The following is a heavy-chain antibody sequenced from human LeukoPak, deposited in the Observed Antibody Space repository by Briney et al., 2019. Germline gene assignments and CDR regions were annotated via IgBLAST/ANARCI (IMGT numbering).Heavy chain of an antibody. CDR2: IYTSGST. CDR3: ARDGDMYYYDSSGYYFGY. CDR1: GGSISSYY. D-gene: IGHD3-22*01. J-gene: IGHJ4*02. Sequence: SETLSLTCTVSGGSISSYYWSWIRQLAGKGLEWIGRIYTSGSTNYNPSLKSRVTMSVDTSKNQFSLKLSSVTAADTAVYYCARDGDMYYYDSSGYYFGYWGQGTLVTVSS. V-gene: IGHV4-4*07.